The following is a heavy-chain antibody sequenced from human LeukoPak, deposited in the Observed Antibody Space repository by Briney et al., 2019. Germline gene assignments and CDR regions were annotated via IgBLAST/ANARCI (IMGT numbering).Heavy chain of an antibody. J-gene: IGHJ4*02. CDR3: VREGGDY. Sequence: GGSLRLSCAASGFTFSSYEMNWVRQAPGKGLVWVSRIDSGGSNTAYADSVKGRFTVSRDNGKKMVFLEMNSLRAEDTAVYYCVREGGDYWGQGTLVAVSS. D-gene: IGHD6-25*01. CDR1: GFTFSSYE. CDR2: IDSGGSNT. V-gene: IGHV3-74*01.